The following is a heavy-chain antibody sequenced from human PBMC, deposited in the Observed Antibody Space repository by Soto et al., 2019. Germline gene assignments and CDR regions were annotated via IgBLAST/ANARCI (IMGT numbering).Heavy chain of an antibody. CDR3: ARCRGSSGYFWFDP. J-gene: IGHJ5*02. D-gene: IGHD5-12*01. V-gene: IGHV1-18*01. CDR2: ISGHNGDT. CDR1: GYIFSNYG. Sequence: ASVKVSCKTSGYIFSNYGITWVRQAPGQGLEWVGWISGHNGDTKYAQKLQGRVTLTTETSTNTAYMELRNLRSDDTAVYHCARCRGSSGYFWFDPWGQGTLVTVSS.